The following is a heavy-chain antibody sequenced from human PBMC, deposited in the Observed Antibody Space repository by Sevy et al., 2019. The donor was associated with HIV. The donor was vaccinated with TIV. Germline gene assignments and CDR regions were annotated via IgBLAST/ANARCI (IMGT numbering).Heavy chain of an antibody. D-gene: IGHD2-8*01. J-gene: IGHJ4*02. V-gene: IGHV3-23*01. Sequence: GESLKISCAASGFAFYDYSMSWIRQAPGKGLEWVATLSFGCGKINYADSVKGRFTISRGNSKNSFYLQMDNLRVEDTALYYCAREGCTRPHDYWGQGTRVTVSS. CDR2: LSFGCGKI. CDR3: AREGCTRPHDY. CDR1: GFAFYDYS.